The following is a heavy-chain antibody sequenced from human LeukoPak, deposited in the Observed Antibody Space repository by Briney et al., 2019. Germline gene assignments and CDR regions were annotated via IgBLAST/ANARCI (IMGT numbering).Heavy chain of an antibody. D-gene: IGHD4-17*01. J-gene: IGHJ6*03. CDR2: IIPIFGTA. V-gene: IGHV1-69*05. CDR3: AVGTTVTIPLGTYYMDV. Sequence: SVKVSCKASGGTFSSYAISWVRQAPGQGLEWMGGIIPIFGTANYAQKFQGRVTITTDETTSTAYMELSSLRSEDTAVYYCAVGTTVTIPLGTYYMDVWGKGTAVTVSS. CDR1: GGTFSSYA.